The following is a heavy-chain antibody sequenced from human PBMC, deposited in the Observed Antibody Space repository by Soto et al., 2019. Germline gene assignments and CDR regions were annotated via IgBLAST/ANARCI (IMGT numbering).Heavy chain of an antibody. J-gene: IGHJ6*02. Sequence: QVQLVESGGGVVQPGMSLRLSCAASGFTFENFGMHWVRQAPGKGLEWVTVIAYDGTSKYYADSVKGRFTISRDNSKNTLYLQMSSLRAEDTAVYYCVKDGSSGWPYYYGLDVWGQGTTVTVSS. CDR3: VKDGSSGWPYYYGLDV. CDR2: IAYDGTSK. D-gene: IGHD6-19*01. V-gene: IGHV3-30*18. CDR1: GFTFENFG.